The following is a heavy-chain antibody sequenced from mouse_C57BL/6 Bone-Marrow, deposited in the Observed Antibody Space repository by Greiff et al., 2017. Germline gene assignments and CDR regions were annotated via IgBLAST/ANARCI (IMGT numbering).Heavy chain of an antibody. CDR2: IDPSDSNT. Sequence: QVQLQQPGAELVMPGASVKLSCKASGYTFTSYGMHWVKQRPGQGLEWIGEIDPSDSNTNYNQKFKGKSTLTADKSSSTAYMQLSSLTSEDAAVXYCARHRRAYDVWGTGTTVTVSS. CDR1: GYTFTSYG. CDR3: ARHRRAYDV. V-gene: IGHV1-69*01. J-gene: IGHJ1*03.